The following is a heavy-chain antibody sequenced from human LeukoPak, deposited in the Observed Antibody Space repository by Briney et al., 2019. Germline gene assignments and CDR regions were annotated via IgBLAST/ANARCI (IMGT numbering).Heavy chain of an antibody. D-gene: IGHD5-12*01. CDR1: GYTFTGYY. CDR3: AREYPMYGGYVHFDY. J-gene: IGHJ4*02. CDR2: INPNSGGT. Sequence: ASVKVSCKAPGYTFTGYYMHWVRQAPGQGLEWMGWINPNSGGTNYAQKFQGRVTMTRDTSISTAYMELSRLRSDDTAVYYCAREYPMYGGYVHFDYWGQGTLVTVSS. V-gene: IGHV1-2*02.